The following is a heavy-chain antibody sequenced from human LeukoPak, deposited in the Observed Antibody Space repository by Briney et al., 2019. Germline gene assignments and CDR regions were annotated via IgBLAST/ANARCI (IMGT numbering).Heavy chain of an antibody. V-gene: IGHV3-30*04. Sequence: GGSLRLSCAASGFTFSSYAMHWVRQAPGKGLEWVAVISYDGSNKYYADSVKGRFTISRDNSKNTLYLQMNSLRAEDTAVYYCARTQCSGGSCRYGAFDIWGQGTMVTVSS. CDR3: ARTQCSGGSCRYGAFDI. CDR1: GFTFSSYA. D-gene: IGHD2-15*01. CDR2: ISYDGSNK. J-gene: IGHJ3*02.